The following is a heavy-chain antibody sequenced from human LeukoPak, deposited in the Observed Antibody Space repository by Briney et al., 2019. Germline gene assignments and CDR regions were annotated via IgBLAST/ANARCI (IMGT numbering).Heavy chain of an antibody. J-gene: IGHJ4*02. CDR2: IYYSGST. V-gene: IGHV4-59*08. CDR3: ARMTTVTTYADY. D-gene: IGHD4-17*01. CDR1: GGSISSYY. Sequence: SETLSLTCTVSGGSISSYYWSWIRQPPGKGLEWIGYIYYSGSTNYNPSLKSRVTISVDTSKNQFSLKLSSVTAADTAVYYCARMTTVTTYADYWGQGTLVTVSS.